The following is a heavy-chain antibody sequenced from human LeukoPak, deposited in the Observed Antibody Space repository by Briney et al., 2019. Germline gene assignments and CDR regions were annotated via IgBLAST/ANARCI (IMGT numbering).Heavy chain of an antibody. V-gene: IGHV3-48*03. Sequence: GGSLRLSCAASGFIFSSYEMNWVRQAPGKGLEWVSYISSSGSTTYYADSVKGRFTISRDNAKNSLYLQMNSLRAEDTAVYYCARGVPKTSYYYYYMDVWGKGTTVTVSS. CDR2: ISSSGSTT. CDR3: ARGVPKTSYYYYYMDV. J-gene: IGHJ6*03. D-gene: IGHD4-11*01. CDR1: GFIFSSYE.